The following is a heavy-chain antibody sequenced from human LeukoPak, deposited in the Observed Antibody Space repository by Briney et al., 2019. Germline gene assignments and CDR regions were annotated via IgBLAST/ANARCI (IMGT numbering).Heavy chain of an antibody. J-gene: IGHJ6*03. D-gene: IGHD5-24*01. Sequence: SETLSLTCTVSGGSISSSSYYWGWIRQPPGKGLEWIGSIDYSGSTYYNPSLKSRVTISVDTSKNQFSLKLSSVTAADTAVYYCVATRDYYYYYMDVWGKGTTVSVSS. V-gene: IGHV4-39*01. CDR1: GGSISSSSYY. CDR2: IDYSGST. CDR3: VATRDYYYYYMDV.